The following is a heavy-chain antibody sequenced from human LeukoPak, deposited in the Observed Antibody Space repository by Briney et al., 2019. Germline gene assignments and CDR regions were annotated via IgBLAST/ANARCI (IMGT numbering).Heavy chain of an antibody. CDR2: INHSGST. J-gene: IGHJ4*02. CDR1: GGSFSGYY. V-gene: IGHV4-34*01. Sequence: SSETLSLTYAVYGGSFSGYYGSWIRQPPGNGLEWIGEINHSGSTNYNPSLKSRVTISVDTSKNQFSLKLSSVTAADTAVYYCARAMSIAARLQTIFDYWGQGTLVTVSS. CDR3: ARAMSIAARLQTIFDY. D-gene: IGHD6-6*01.